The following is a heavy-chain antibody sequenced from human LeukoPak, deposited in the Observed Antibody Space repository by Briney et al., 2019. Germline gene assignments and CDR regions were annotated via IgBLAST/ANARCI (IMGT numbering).Heavy chain of an antibody. J-gene: IGHJ3*02. V-gene: IGHV3-11*04. CDR2: ISSSGTTI. D-gene: IGHD2-2*02. CDR3: AKGSIVVVPAAIRAHDAFDI. Sequence: PGGSLRLSCAASGFTFSDYYMSWIRQAPGKGLEWLSYISSSGTTIQYADSVKGRFTISRDNAKNSLYLQMNSLRAEDTAVYYCAKGSIVVVPAAIRAHDAFDIWGQGTMVTVSS. CDR1: GFTFSDYY.